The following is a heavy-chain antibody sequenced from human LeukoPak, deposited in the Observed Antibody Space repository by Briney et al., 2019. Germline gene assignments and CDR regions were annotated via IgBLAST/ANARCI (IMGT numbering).Heavy chain of an antibody. CDR1: GGSFSTYY. CDR2: INHRGDT. Sequence: SETLSLTCAVYGGSFSTYYWSWIRQSPGKGLEWIAEINHRGDTNYNPSVKSRVTISVDTSKNQSSLKVRSVTAADTAVYYCARGPTISETGYFDYWGQGTLVTVSS. D-gene: IGHD1-1*01. J-gene: IGHJ4*03. V-gene: IGHV4-34*01. CDR3: ARGPTISETGYFDY.